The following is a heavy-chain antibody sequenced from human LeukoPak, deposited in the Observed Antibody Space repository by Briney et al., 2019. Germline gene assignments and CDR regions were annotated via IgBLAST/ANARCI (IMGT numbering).Heavy chain of an antibody. D-gene: IGHD2-15*01. V-gene: IGHV3-30*18. Sequence: PGGSLRLSCAASGFTFSSYGMRWVRQAPGKGLEWVAVISYDGSNKYYADSVKGRFTISRDNSKNTLYLQMNSLRAEDTAVYYCAKDRGEYCSGGSCYPNFDDWGQVTLVTV. CDR2: ISYDGSNK. CDR1: GFTFSSYG. J-gene: IGHJ4*02. CDR3: AKDRGEYCSGGSCYPNFDD.